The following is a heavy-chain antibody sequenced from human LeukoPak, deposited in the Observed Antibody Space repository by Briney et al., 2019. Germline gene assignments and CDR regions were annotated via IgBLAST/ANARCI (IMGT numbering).Heavy chain of an antibody. Sequence: SETLSLTCTVSGYSISSGYYWGWIRQPPGKGLEWIGSIYHSGSTYYNPSLKSRVTISVDTSKNQFSLKLSSVTAADTAVYYCATWRGYGDYGWDYWGQGTLVTVSS. V-gene: IGHV4-38-2*02. CDR1: GYSISSGYY. CDR3: ATWRGYGDYGWDY. J-gene: IGHJ4*02. CDR2: IYHSGST. D-gene: IGHD4-17*01.